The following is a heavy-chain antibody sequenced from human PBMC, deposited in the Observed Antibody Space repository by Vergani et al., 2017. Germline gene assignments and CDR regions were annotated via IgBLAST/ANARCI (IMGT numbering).Heavy chain of an antibody. Sequence: HVLLQGSSPGLVKPSETLSLTCVVSGISISQTYHCAWIRHTPGKGLEWIGSVYHRGAISYNPSLVSRVTISVDTSSNDLSLKLSSVTAADTAVYYCASPVWLGFYGNFDDWGRGTLVTVSS. D-gene: IGHD3-3*01. CDR2: VYHRGAI. J-gene: IGHJ4*02. CDR3: ASPVWLGFYGNFDD. V-gene: IGHV4-38-2*01. CDR1: GISISQTYH.